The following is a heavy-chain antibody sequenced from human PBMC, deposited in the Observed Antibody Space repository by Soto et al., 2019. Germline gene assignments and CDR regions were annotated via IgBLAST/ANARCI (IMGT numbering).Heavy chain of an antibody. J-gene: IGHJ4*01. Sequence: PGGSLRLSCAASGFTFSNYWMSWVGQAPGKGLEWVANIKQDGSEKYYVDSAKGRFTLSRDNAHNSLQRQRNSLRAEDTAIYFCARVAYGNGWIFDHWGQGTLVTVSS. CDR3: ARVAYGNGWIFDH. D-gene: IGHD6-19*01. CDR1: GFTFSNYW. V-gene: IGHV3-7*01. CDR2: IKQDGSEK.